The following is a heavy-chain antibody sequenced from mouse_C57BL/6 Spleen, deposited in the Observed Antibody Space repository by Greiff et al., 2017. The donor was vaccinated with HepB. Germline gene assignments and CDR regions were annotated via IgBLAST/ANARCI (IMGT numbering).Heavy chain of an antibody. D-gene: IGHD1-1*01. Sequence: QVQLQQSGAELVRPGASVTLSCKASGYTFTDYEMHWVKQTPVHGLEWIGAIDPETGGTAYNQKFKGKAILTADKSSSTAYMELRSLTSEDSAVYYCTRYYGSSYSFAYWGQGTLVTVSA. CDR1: GYTFTDYE. V-gene: IGHV1-15*01. CDR2: IDPETGGT. J-gene: IGHJ3*01. CDR3: TRYYGSSYSFAY.